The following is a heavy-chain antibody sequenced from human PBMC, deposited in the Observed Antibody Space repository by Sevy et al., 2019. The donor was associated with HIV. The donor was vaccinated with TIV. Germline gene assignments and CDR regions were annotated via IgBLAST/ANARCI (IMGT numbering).Heavy chain of an antibody. Sequence: SETLSLTFSVSGDSISSYFWTWVRQSPGKGLEWIGNVYFTGNTDYSPSLKSRVTLSLDTSKSQFSLTLKSVTAADTAIYFCARDSTTRPRVLDYWGQGTLVTVSS. CDR1: GDSISSYF. CDR3: ARDSTTRPRVLDY. J-gene: IGHJ4*02. D-gene: IGHD1-1*01. CDR2: VYFTGNT. V-gene: IGHV4-59*01.